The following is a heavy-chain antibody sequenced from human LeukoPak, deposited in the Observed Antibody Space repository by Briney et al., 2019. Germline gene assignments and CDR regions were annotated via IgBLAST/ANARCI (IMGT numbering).Heavy chain of an antibody. J-gene: IGHJ3*02. V-gene: IGHV3-7*03. D-gene: IGHD3-22*01. Sequence: GGSLRLSCAASGFTFSSYWMSRVRQAPGKGLEWVANIKQDGSEKYYVDSVKGRFTISRDNAKNSLYLQMNSLRAEDTAVYYCASHGITMIVVAPDDAFDIWGQGTMVTVSS. CDR1: GFTFSSYW. CDR2: IKQDGSEK. CDR3: ASHGITMIVVAPDDAFDI.